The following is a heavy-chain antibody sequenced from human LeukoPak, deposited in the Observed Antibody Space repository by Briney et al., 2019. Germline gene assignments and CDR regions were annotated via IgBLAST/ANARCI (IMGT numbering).Heavy chain of an antibody. CDR3: ARGGSFYYYYMDV. Sequence: GGSLRLSCAASGFIFSSYAMHWVRQAPGKGLEWVAVISYDGSNKFYADSVKGRFTISRDNSKNTLYLQMNSLRAEDTAVYYCARGGSFYYYYMDVWGKGTTVTVSS. CDR2: ISYDGSNK. CDR1: GFIFSSYA. J-gene: IGHJ6*03. D-gene: IGHD3-16*01. V-gene: IGHV3-30-3*01.